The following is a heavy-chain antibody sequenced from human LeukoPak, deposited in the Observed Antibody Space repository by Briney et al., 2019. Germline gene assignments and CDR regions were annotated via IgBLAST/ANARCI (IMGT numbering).Heavy chain of an antibody. D-gene: IGHD5-18*01. Sequence: PSETLSLTCTVSGGSISSYYWSWLRQPPGKGLEWIGYIYYSGSTNYNPSLKSRVTISVDTSKNQFSQKLSSVTAADTAVYYCARSSGYSYGPFDYWGQGTLVTVSS. CDR2: IYYSGST. J-gene: IGHJ4*02. CDR3: ARSSGYSYGPFDY. CDR1: GGSISSYY. V-gene: IGHV4-59*01.